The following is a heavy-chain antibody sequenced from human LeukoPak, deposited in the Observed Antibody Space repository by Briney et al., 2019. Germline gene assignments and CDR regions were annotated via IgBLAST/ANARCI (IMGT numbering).Heavy chain of an antibody. CDR2: IYTSGST. J-gene: IGHJ4*02. Sequence: SQTLSLTCTVSGDSISSGSYYWSWIRQPAGKGLEWIGRIYTSGSTNYNPSLKSRVTISVDTSKNQFSLKLSSVTAADTAVYYCARGDLGYCSGGSCPVYWGQGTLVTVSS. V-gene: IGHV4-61*02. CDR1: GDSISSGSYY. CDR3: ARGDLGYCSGGSCPVY. D-gene: IGHD2-15*01.